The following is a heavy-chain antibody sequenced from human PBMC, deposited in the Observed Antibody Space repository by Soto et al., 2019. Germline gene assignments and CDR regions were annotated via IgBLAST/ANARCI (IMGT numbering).Heavy chain of an antibody. Sequence: VASVKVSCKAAGGAFSSHAMSWVRQAPGEGIEWMGGIITFFKATNYAQKFQGRITITADDSTSTAYMDLYSLRSEETAVYYCARDVSVNYYDGTLSHYSMDVWCPAPTVTLSS. V-gene: IGHV1-69*13. CDR2: IITFFKAT. D-gene: IGHD3-16*01. J-gene: IGHJ6*02. CDR3: ARDVSVNYYDGTLSHYSMDV. CDR1: GGAFSSHA.